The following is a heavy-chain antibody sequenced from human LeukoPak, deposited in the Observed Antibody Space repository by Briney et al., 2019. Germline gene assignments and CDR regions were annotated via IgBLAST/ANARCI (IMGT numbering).Heavy chain of an antibody. CDR3: ARGLEGYCTNGVCP. Sequence: GASVKVSCKGSGYTFTCYYMHWVRQAPGQGLEGMGWINPNSGGTNYAQKFQGRVTMTRDTSISTAYMELSRLRSDDTAVYYCARGLEGYCTNGVCPWGQGTLVTVSS. V-gene: IGHV1-2*02. J-gene: IGHJ5*02. CDR2: INPNSGGT. CDR1: GYTFTCYY. D-gene: IGHD2-8*01.